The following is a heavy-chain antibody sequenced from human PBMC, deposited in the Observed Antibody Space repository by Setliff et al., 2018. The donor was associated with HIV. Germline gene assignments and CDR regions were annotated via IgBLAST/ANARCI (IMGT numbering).Heavy chain of an antibody. Sequence: SETLSLTCAVYGGSLSGYYWSWIRQSPEKGLEWIGEVHYTGRTSYDPPFKSRVIISVDMSKSQFSLSLISVTAADTAVYYCARRRAQRGSGTYYDDWFDPWGQGTLVTVSS. CDR3: ARRRAQRGSGTYYDDWFDP. V-gene: IGHV4-34*01. CDR1: GGSLSGYY. J-gene: IGHJ5*02. D-gene: IGHD3-10*01. CDR2: VHYTGRT.